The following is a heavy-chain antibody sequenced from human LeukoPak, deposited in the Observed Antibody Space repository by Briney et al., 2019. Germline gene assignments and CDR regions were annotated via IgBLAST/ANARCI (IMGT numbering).Heavy chain of an antibody. CDR1: GYTLTELS. CDR3: ATGDKLERFRDAFDI. Sequence: VASVKVSCKVSGYTLTELSMHWVRQAPGKGLEWMGGFDPEDGETIYAQRFQGRVTMTEDTSTDTAYMELSSLRSEDTAVYYCATGDKLERFRDAFDIWGQGTMVTVSS. D-gene: IGHD1-1*01. J-gene: IGHJ3*02. V-gene: IGHV1-24*01. CDR2: FDPEDGET.